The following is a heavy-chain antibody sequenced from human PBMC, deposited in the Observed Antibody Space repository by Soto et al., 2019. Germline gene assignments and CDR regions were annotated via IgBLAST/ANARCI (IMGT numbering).Heavy chain of an antibody. J-gene: IGHJ4*02. CDR3: ARVMNAAATYYDFWSAHGGYFDY. Sequence: SETLSLTCTVSGGSISSGGYYWSWIRQHPGKGLEWIGYIYYSVSTYYNPSLKSRVTISVDTSKNQFSLKLSSVTAADTAVYYCARVMNAAATYYDFWSAHGGYFDYWGQGTLVTVSS. CDR2: IYYSVST. D-gene: IGHD3-3*01. CDR1: GGSISSGGYY. V-gene: IGHV4-31*03.